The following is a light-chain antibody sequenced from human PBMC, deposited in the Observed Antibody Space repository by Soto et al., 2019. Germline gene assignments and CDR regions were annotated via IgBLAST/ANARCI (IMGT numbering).Light chain of an antibody. Sequence: EIVLTQSPLSLPVTPGEPASISCRSSQSVSDNLAWYQQRPGQAPRLLIYGASTRATGIPARFSGSGSGTEFTLTISSLQSEDFAVYYCQQYNNWPKTFGQGTKVDIK. CDR2: GAS. CDR3: QQYNNWPKT. J-gene: IGKJ1*01. V-gene: IGKV3-15*01. CDR1: QSVSDN.